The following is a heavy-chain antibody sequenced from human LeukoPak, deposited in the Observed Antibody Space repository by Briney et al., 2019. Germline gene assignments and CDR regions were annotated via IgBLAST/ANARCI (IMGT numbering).Heavy chain of an antibody. CDR3: ARGTFKDGLDV. V-gene: IGHV4-4*07. CDR2: IHSSGSI. D-gene: IGHD2/OR15-2a*01. CDR1: GGSVSIFY. J-gene: IGHJ6*02. Sequence: SETLTLTCTVSGGSVSIFYWSWIRQPAGKGLDWIGRIHSSGSINHNPSLKSRVTLSVDTSKNQFSLKLTSVAAADTAVYYCARGTFKDGLDVWGQGTTVTVSS.